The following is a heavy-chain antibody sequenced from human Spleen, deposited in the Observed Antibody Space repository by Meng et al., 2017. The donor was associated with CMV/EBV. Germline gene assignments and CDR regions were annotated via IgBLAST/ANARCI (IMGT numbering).Heavy chain of an antibody. CDR2: ISTYNGNT. J-gene: IGHJ4*02. CDR3: ARDKTGTTAEVPDF. D-gene: IGHD1-7*01. CDR1: GYRFTTYG. V-gene: IGHV1-18*01. Sequence: SGYRFTTYGINWVRQAPGQGLEWMGWISTYNGNTNYVQKLQGRVTMTTDTSTSTAYMELRSLTSDDTAVYFCARDKTGTTAEVPDFWGQGTLVTVSS.